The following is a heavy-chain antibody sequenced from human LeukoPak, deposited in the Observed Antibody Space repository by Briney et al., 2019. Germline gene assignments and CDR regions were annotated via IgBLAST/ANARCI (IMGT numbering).Heavy chain of an antibody. D-gene: IGHD6-13*01. CDR3: ARRPLPGYSSSWYSDGDAFDI. Sequence: SETLSLTCTVSGGSISSYYWSWIRQPAGKGLEWIGRIYTSGSTYYNPSLKSRVTISVDTSKNQFSLKLSSVTAADTAVYYCARRPLPGYSSSWYSDGDAFDIWGQGTMVTVSS. CDR1: GGSISSYY. CDR2: IYTSGST. V-gene: IGHV4-4*07. J-gene: IGHJ3*02.